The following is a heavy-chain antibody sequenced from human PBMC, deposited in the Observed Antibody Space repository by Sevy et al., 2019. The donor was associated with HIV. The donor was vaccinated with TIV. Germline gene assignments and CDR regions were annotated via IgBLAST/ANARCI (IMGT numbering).Heavy chain of an antibody. D-gene: IGHD3-10*01. Sequence: SETLSLTCTVSGGSVTTGYWSWIRQPPGKGPEWIGYVYDIGRTAYSPSLKSRVTISLDTTKNQFSQQRTSITAADTAVYYWARVRDYGSGRFSPWFGPWGQGTLVTVSS. J-gene: IGHJ5*02. V-gene: IGHV4-59*02. CDR1: GGSVTTGY. CDR3: ARVRDYGSGRFSPWFGP. CDR2: VYDIGRT.